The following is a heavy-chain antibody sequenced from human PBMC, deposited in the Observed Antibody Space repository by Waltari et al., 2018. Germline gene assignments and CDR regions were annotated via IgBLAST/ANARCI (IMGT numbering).Heavy chain of an antibody. D-gene: IGHD3-10*01. CDR1: GFTFSSYS. V-gene: IGHV3-21*01. CDR2: ISSISSYI. Sequence: EVQLVESGGGLVKPGGSLRLSCAASGFTFSSYSMKWVRQDPGKGLELVSAISSISSYIDDSDSVKGRFTISTDNAKNSLYLQMNSLRAEDTAVYYCATTMVWGGQGTLVTVSS. J-gene: IGHJ4*02. CDR3: ATTMVW.